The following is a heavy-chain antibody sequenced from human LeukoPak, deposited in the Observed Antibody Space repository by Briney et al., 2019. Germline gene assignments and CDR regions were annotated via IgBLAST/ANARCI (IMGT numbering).Heavy chain of an antibody. CDR3: AIGVPAHYYYDMTS. Sequence: SETLSLTCTVSGASISSYYWSWIRQPPGKGLEWIGYIFYSGTTKYNPSLRSRVTISVDTSRNQFSLKLSSVTAADTAVYYCAIGVPAHYYYDMTSGAKGPRSPSP. D-gene: IGHD2-8*01. J-gene: IGHJ6*02. CDR1: GASISSYY. CDR2: IFYSGTT. V-gene: IGHV4-59*08.